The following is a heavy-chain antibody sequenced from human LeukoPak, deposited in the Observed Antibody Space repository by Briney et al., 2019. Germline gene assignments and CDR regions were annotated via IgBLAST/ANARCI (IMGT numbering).Heavy chain of an antibody. V-gene: IGHV4-39*01. J-gene: IGHJ4*02. CDR1: GGSIRSSSHY. CDR2: ISYAGRT. CDR3: ARGYYDVLTGHPKNFDY. Sequence: SETLSLTCTVSGGSIRSSSHYYSWIRQPPGKGLEWVASISYAGRTYYNPSLKSRVIISEDTSKKPFSLRLSSVTAADTAVYYCARGYYDVLTGHPKNFDYWGQGTLVTFSS. D-gene: IGHD3-9*01.